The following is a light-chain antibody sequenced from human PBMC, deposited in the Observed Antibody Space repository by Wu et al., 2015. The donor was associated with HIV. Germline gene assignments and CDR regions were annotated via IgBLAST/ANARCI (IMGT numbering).Light chain of an antibody. CDR2: DAS. CDR3: QQSVPTWT. J-gene: IGKJ1*01. Sequence: DIQMTQSPSSLSASVGDRVTITCRASQSVRKYVNWSQQKPGKVPKLLIYDASTLRTGVPSRFSGSGSGTDFTLIISSLQPDDFATYYCQQSVPTWTFGQGTKVDIK. V-gene: IGKV1-39*01. CDR1: QSVRKY.